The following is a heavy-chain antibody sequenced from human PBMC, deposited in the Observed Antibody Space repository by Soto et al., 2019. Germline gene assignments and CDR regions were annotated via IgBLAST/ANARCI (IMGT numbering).Heavy chain of an antibody. CDR1: GFIFNSYG. CDR3: AKDEATRYYYGMDV. J-gene: IGHJ6*02. V-gene: IGHV3-30*18. Sequence: GGSLRLSCAASGFIFNSYGMHWVRQAPGKGLEWVAVVSNDGSDKYYANLVEGRFTISRDNSKNTLFLQMNSLRVEDTAVYYCAKDEATRYYYGMDVWGQGTTVTVSS. CDR2: VSNDGSDK.